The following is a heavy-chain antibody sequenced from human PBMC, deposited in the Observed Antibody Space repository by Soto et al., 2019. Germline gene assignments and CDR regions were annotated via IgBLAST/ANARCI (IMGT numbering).Heavy chain of an antibody. J-gene: IGHJ2*01. CDR3: ARVHTVTTYFDV. V-gene: IGHV1-8*01. CDR2: MNPNSGNT. Sequence: QVQLVQSGAEVKKPGASVKVSCKASGYTFTSYDINWVRQATGQGLEWMGWMNPNSGNTGSAQRFQGRLTMTRNTSINTACMELTSLTSEDAAVYFCARVHTVTTYFDVWGRGTLVTVSS. CDR1: GYTFTSYD. D-gene: IGHD4-17*01.